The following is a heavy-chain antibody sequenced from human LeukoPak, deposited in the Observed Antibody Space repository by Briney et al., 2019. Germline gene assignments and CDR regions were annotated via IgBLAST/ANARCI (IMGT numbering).Heavy chain of an antibody. J-gene: IGHJ3*02. D-gene: IGHD2-2*01. CDR3: ARDLCSSTSCYDQDAFDI. V-gene: IGHV4-4*07. CDR1: GGSISSYY. CDR2: IYTSGST. Sequence: PSETLSLTCTVSGGSISSYYWSWIRQPAGKGLEWIGRIYTSGSTNYNPSLKSRVTMSVGTSKNQFSLKLSSVTAADTAVYYCARDLCSSTSCYDQDAFDIWGQGTMVTVSS.